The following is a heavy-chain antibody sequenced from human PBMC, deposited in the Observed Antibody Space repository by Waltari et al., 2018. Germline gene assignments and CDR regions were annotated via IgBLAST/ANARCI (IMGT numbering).Heavy chain of an antibody. Sequence: EVQLLESGGGLIPTGGSLTLSCAASGFTFNNYAMNWIRQVPGKGLEWVSVIYSGGGAYYADSVKGRFTISRDNSKNTLYLQMSSLRLEDTAVYYCVKETAYGYYFDNWGQGTLVSVSS. CDR3: VKETAYGYYFDN. CDR1: GFTFNNYA. V-gene: IGHV3-23*03. CDR2: IYSGGGA. D-gene: IGHD3-10*01. J-gene: IGHJ4*02.